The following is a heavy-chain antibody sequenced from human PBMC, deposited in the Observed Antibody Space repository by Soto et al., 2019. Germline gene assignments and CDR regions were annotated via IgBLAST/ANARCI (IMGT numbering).Heavy chain of an antibody. D-gene: IGHD2-15*01. Sequence: PSETLSLTCTVSGGSISSYYWSWIRQPPGKGLEWIGYIYYSGSTNYNPSLKSRVTISVDTSKNQFSLKLSSVTAADTAVYYCARAQTKMLLAHYYYGMDVWGQGTTVTVSS. V-gene: IGHV4-59*01. CDR3: ARAQTKMLLAHYYYGMDV. CDR2: IYYSGST. J-gene: IGHJ6*02. CDR1: GGSISSYY.